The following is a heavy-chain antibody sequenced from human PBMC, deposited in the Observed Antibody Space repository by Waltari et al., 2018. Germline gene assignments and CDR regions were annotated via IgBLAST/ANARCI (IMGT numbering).Heavy chain of an antibody. V-gene: IGHV1-18*01. CDR3: ARDLVGYSSGWYRGYGMDV. CDR1: GYTFTSYG. CDR2: ISAYKGNT. Sequence: QVQLVQSGAEVKKPGASVKVSCKASGYTFTSYGISWVRQAPGQGLEWMGWISAYKGNTNYAQKLQGRVTMTTDTSTSTAYMELRSLRSDDTAVYYCARDLVGYSSGWYRGYGMDVWGQGTTVTVSS. D-gene: IGHD6-19*01. J-gene: IGHJ6*02.